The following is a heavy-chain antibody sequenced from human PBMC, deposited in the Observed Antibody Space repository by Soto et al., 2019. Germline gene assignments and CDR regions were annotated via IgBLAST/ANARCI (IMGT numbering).Heavy chain of an antibody. V-gene: IGHV1-69*13. Sequence: SVKVSCKASGGTFSSYAISWVRQAPGQGLEWMGGIIPIFGTANYAQKFQGRVTITADESTSTAYMELSSLRSEDTAVYYCARSHYYDSSGLPDYWGQGTLVTVSS. CDR1: GGTFSSYA. D-gene: IGHD3-22*01. CDR3: ARSHYYDSSGLPDY. CDR2: IIPIFGTA. J-gene: IGHJ4*02.